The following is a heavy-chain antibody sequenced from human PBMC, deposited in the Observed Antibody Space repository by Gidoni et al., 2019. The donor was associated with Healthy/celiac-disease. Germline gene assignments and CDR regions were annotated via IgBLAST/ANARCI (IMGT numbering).Heavy chain of an antibody. CDR2: ISYDGSNK. V-gene: IGHV3-30-3*01. Sequence: QVQLVESGGGVVQPGRSLRLSCAASGFTFSTYAMHWVRQAPGKGREWVAVISYDGSNKYYADSVKGRFTISRDNSKNTLYLQMNSLRAEDTAVYYCARDSRKSHYYDFWSGYSPGFDYWGQGTLVTVSS. CDR3: ARDSRKSHYYDFWSGYSPGFDY. CDR1: GFTFSTYA. D-gene: IGHD3-3*01. J-gene: IGHJ4*02.